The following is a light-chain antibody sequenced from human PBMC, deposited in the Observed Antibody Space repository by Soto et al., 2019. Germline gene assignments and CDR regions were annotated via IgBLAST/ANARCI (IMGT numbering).Light chain of an antibody. V-gene: IGLV2-23*01. Sequence: QSALTQPASVSGSPGQSITISCTGTSSDVGSYKLVSWYQQHPGKAPKLMIYVDNKRPSGVSNRLSGSKSGNTASLTISGLQAEDEADYYCYSYAGSNTWVFGGGTKLTVL. CDR3: YSYAGSNTWV. J-gene: IGLJ3*02. CDR1: SSDVGSYKL. CDR2: VDN.